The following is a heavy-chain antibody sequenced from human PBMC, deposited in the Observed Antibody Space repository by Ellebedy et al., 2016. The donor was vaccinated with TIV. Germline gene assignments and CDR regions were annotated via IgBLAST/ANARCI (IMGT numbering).Heavy chain of an antibody. D-gene: IGHD1-26*01. CDR2: IIPIFGTA. CDR1: GGTFSTYA. Sequence: ASVKVSXXASGGTFSTYAISWVRQAPGQGLEWMGGIIPIFGTANYAQKFQGRVTITADESTSTAYMELRSLRSDDTAVYYCAKVGATRVANFEHWGQGTLVTVSS. CDR3: AKVGATRVANFEH. V-gene: IGHV1-69*13. J-gene: IGHJ4*02.